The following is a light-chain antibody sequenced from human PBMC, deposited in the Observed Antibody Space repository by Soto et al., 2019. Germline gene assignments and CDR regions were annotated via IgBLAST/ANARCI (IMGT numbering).Light chain of an antibody. CDR2: EAS. CDR1: QGIINY. CDR3: QQYVNLPLT. V-gene: IGKV1-33*01. Sequence: DIQMTQSPTSLSASVGDRVTITCQASQGIINYLNWYQQKPGKAPELLIYEASSLETGVPSRFSGGGSGAHFTFTISSLQPEDFATYYCQQYVNLPLTFGGGTKVEVK. J-gene: IGKJ4*01.